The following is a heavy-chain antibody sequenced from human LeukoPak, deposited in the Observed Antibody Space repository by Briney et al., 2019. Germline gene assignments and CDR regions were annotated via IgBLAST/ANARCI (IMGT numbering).Heavy chain of an antibody. D-gene: IGHD3-3*01. V-gene: IGHV1-69*05. CDR3: ARAFGAGFDP. CDR2: IIPIFGTA. Sequence: SVKVSCKASGGTFSSYAISWVRQAPGQGLEWMGGIIPIFGTANYAQKFQGRVTMTRNTSISTAYMELSSLRSEDTAVYYCARAFGAGFDPWGQGTLVTVSS. J-gene: IGHJ5*02. CDR1: GGTFSSYA.